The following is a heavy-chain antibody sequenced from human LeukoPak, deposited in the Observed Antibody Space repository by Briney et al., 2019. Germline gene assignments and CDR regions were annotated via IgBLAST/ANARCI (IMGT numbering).Heavy chain of an antibody. D-gene: IGHD3-3*01. J-gene: IGHJ4*02. CDR3: ARGGISKGWSGYWYYFDY. V-gene: IGHV4-34*01. Sequence: SETLSLTCTVSGGSISSYYWSWIRQPPGKGLEWIGEINHSGSTNYNPSLKSRVTISVDTSKNQFSLKLSSVTAADTAVYYCARGGISKGWSGYWYYFDYWGQGTQVTVSS. CDR1: GGSISSYY. CDR2: INHSGST.